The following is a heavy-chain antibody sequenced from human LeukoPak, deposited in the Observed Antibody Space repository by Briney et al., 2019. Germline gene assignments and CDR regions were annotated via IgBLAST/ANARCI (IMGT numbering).Heavy chain of an antibody. CDR2: ISSNGGST. V-gene: IGHV3-64*02. J-gene: IGHJ6*03. Sequence: PGGSLRLSCAASGFTFSNYAMYWVRQAPGKGLEYVSGISSNGGSTYYADSVKGRFTISRDNSKNTLYLHMGSLRAEDMAVYYCARSGYSYGYSAVYYYYMDVWGKGTTVTVSS. D-gene: IGHD5-18*01. CDR3: ARSGYSYGYSAVYYYYMDV. CDR1: GFTFSNYA.